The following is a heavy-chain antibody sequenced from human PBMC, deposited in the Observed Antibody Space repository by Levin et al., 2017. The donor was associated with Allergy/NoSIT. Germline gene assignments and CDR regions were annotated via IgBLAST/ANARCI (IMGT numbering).Heavy chain of an antibody. D-gene: IGHD4-23*01. CDR3: ARDYGGNSGWFDP. CDR2: MNPNSGNT. V-gene: IGHV1-8*01. J-gene: IGHJ5*02. CDR1: GYTFTSYD. Sequence: GESLKISCKASGYTFTSYDINWVRQATGQGLEWMGWMNPNSGNTGYAQKFQGRVTMTRDTSISTAYMELSSLRSEDTAVYYCARDYGGNSGWFDPWGQGTLVTVSS.